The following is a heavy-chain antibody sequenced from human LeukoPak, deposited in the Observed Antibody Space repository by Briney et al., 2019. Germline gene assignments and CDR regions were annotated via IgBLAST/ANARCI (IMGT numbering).Heavy chain of an antibody. CDR3: AKDRNSFGSGGSDY. Sequence: GVSLRLSCAASGFTFSIYAMSWVRQDPGKGLEWVSSISDSRGDTNYAASVKGRFTISRDNYKNTLYLQMNSLRADDTAVYYCAKDRNSFGSGGSDYWGQGTLVTVSS. CDR1: GFTFSIYA. D-gene: IGHD3-10*01. CDR2: ISDSRGDT. V-gene: IGHV3-23*01. J-gene: IGHJ4*02.